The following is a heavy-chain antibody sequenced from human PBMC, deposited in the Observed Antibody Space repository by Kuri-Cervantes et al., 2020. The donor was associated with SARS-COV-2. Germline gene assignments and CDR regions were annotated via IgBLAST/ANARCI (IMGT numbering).Heavy chain of an antibody. J-gene: IGHJ4*02. D-gene: IGHD2-21*01. CDR2: THSDGTT. CDR3: ARDTHSWWRYDY. CDR1: GGSISSSSYY. V-gene: IGHV3-66*01. Sequence: ETLSLTCTVSGGSISSSSYYWGWIRQPPGKGLEWVSVTHSDGTTFYADSVKGRFIVSRDNSKNTLGLQISSLRAEDTAVYYCARDTHSWWRYDYWGLGALVTVSS.